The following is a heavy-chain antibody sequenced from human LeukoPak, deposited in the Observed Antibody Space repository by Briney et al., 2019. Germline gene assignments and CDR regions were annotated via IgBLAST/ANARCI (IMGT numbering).Heavy chain of an antibody. CDR2: IYHSGST. CDR3: AGNGYCSGGSCSDYYYYMDV. V-gene: IGHV4-38-2*02. D-gene: IGHD2-15*01. J-gene: IGHJ6*03. CDR1: GYSISSGYY. Sequence: SETLSLTCTVSGYSISSGYYWGWIRQPPGKGLEWIGSIYHSGSTYYNPSLKSRVTISVDTSKNQFSLKLSSVTAADTAVYYCAGNGYCSGGSCSDYYYYMDVWGKGTTVTVSS.